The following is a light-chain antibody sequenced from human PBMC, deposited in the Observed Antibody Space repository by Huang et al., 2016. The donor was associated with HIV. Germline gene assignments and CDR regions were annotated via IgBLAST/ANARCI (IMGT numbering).Light chain of an antibody. CDR1: QGISSN. CDR2: GAS. CDR3: QQYNNRYT. V-gene: IGKV3-15*01. Sequence: IVMTQSPATLSVSPGERAPLSCRASQGISSNLAWYQQKPGQAPRLLVYGASTRASGIPARFSGSGSGTEFTLTISSLQSEDFAVYYCQQYNNRYTFGQGTKLEIK. J-gene: IGKJ2*01.